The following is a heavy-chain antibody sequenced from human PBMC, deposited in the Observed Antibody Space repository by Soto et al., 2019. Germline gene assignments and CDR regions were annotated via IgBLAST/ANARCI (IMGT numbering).Heavy chain of an antibody. J-gene: IGHJ4*02. V-gene: IGHV4-39*01. Sequence: SETLSLTCTVSGGSISSGDYYWSWIRQPPGKGLEWIGSIYYSGSTYYNPSLKSRVTISVDTSKNQFSLKLSSVTAADTAVYYCARLNYGDLIDYWGQGTLVTVSS. CDR2: IYYSGST. CDR1: GGSISSGDYY. D-gene: IGHD4-17*01. CDR3: ARLNYGDLIDY.